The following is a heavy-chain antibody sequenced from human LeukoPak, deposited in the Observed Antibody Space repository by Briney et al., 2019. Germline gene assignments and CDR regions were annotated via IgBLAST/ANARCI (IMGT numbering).Heavy chain of an antibody. J-gene: IGHJ2*01. D-gene: IGHD3-10*01. CDR1: GFTVRTNY. CDR2: VYSGGNI. CDR3: ARDPHNSGSGRYFDL. Sequence: GGSLRLSCAASGFTVRTNYMSWVRQAPGKGLEWGSVVYSGGNISQADPVKGRFPISRDNSKNTLYLQMNSLRAEDTAVYYCARDPHNSGSGRYFDLWGRGTLVTVSS. V-gene: IGHV3-66*01.